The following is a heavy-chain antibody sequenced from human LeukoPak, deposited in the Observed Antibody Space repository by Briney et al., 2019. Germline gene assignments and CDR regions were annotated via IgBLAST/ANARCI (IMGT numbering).Heavy chain of an antibody. CDR3: ARSSRLGQLSLGY. Sequence: PSQTLSLTCTVSGGSVSSGGHYWSWIRQHPQKGLESIGYISDRGRTYYNPSLMSRLTISVDTSKNQFSLRLTSVTAADTAVYYCARSSRLGQLSLGYWGQGTLVTVSS. V-gene: IGHV4-31*03. J-gene: IGHJ4*02. D-gene: IGHD3-16*02. CDR2: ISDRGRT. CDR1: GGSVSSGGHY.